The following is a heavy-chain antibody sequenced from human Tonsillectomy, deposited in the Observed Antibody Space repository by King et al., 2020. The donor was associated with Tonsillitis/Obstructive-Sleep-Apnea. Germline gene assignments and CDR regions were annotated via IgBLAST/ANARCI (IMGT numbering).Heavy chain of an antibody. CDR3: AREYCSGNSCYRIFDC. CDR2: IKQDGSEK. V-gene: IGHV3-7*01. Sequence: EVQLVESGGGLVQPGGSLRLSCAASGFTFIRSWMSWVRQASGKGLEGVANIKQDGSEKYYVDSVKGRFTISRENANNLLYLQMNSLGAEDTAVYFCAREYCSGNSCYRIFDCWGQGTLVTVSS. D-gene: IGHD2-15*01. J-gene: IGHJ4*02. CDR1: GFTFIRSW.